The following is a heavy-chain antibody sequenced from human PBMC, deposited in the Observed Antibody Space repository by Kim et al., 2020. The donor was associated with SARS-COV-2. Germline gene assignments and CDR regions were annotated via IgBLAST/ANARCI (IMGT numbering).Heavy chain of an antibody. J-gene: IGHJ5*01. V-gene: IGHV3-23*01. CDR2: IRSSASAETT. Sequence: GGSLRLSCAASGFTLSNNVMSWVRQAPGRGLEWVSTIRSSASAETTYYADSVNGRFTISRDISKNTLSLELNRLRADDTALYYCAKDPGGRDWPVFASWG. CDR1: GFTLSNNV. D-gene: IGHD2-21*02. CDR3: AKDPGGRDWPVFAS.